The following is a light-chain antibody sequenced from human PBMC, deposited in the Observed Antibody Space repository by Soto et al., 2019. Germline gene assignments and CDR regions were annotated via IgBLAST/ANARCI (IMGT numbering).Light chain of an antibody. CDR2: EGR. CDR1: SSDVGRYKL. J-gene: IGLJ1*01. Sequence: QSALTQPASVSGSPGQSITISWTGTSSDVGRYKLVSWYQQPRGKAPQLMIYEGRKRPSGGSNRCSGSKSGNPASLTISGLQAEDEAGYYCCSFAGSSTPYFFGTGTKVTVL. V-gene: IGLV2-23*01. CDR3: CSFAGSSTPYF.